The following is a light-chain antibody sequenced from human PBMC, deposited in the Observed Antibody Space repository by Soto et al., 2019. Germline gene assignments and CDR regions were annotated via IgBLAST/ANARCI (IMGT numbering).Light chain of an antibody. Sequence: QSVLTQPASVSGSPGQSITISCTGTSSDVGSYNYVSWYQQHPGKAPKLMIYDVSNRPSGVSNRFSGSKSGNTASLTISGLQAEDEADYYCSLYSISSTLGVFGGGTKLTVL. CDR1: SSDVGSYNY. CDR3: SLYSISSTLGV. V-gene: IGLV2-14*01. CDR2: DVS. J-gene: IGLJ2*01.